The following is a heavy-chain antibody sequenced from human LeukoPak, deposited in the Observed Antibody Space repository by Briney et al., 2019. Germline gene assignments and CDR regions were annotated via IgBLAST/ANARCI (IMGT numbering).Heavy chain of an antibody. V-gene: IGHV4-4*07. J-gene: IGHJ4*02. CDR1: GGSISNYC. CDR3: AEGGQWLRV. D-gene: IGHD6-19*01. Sequence: SETLSLTCTVSGGSISNYCWSCIRQPAGKGLEWIGRICNSGSTNYNPSRKSRVTMSVDTSKNQFSLKLTSVTAADTAVYYCAEGGQWLRVWGQGTLVTVSS. CDR2: ICNSGST.